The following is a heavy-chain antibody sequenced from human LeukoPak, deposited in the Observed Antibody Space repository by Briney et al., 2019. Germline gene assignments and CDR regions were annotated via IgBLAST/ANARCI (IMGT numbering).Heavy chain of an antibody. CDR1: GYTXTGYY. J-gene: IGHJ4*02. D-gene: IGHD2-2*02. CDR2: INPSSGGS. V-gene: IGHV1-2*02. CDR3: ATIPEDWENNY. Sequence: ASVKVSCKASGYTXTGYYIHWVRQAPGQGLEWMGWINPSSGGSTYAQKFQGRVTMTRDTSISTAYMELSSLRSDDTAVYFCATIPEDWENNYWGQGTLVTVSS.